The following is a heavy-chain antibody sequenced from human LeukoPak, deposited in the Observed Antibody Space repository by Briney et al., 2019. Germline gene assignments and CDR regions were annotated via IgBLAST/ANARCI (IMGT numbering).Heavy chain of an antibody. Sequence: GGSLRLSCAASGFTFSSYWMSWVRQAPGKGLEWVANIKQDGSEKYYVDSVKGRFTISRDNAKNSLYLQMNSLRAEDTAVYYCVSQLGYSYGYYYYYYMDVWGKGTTVTVSS. CDR3: VSQLGYSYGYYYYYYMDV. J-gene: IGHJ6*03. CDR2: IKQDGSEK. D-gene: IGHD5-18*01. CDR1: GFTFSSYW. V-gene: IGHV3-7*01.